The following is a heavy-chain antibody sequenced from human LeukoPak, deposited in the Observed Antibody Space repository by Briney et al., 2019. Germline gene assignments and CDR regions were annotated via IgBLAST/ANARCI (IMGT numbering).Heavy chain of an antibody. J-gene: IGHJ5*02. V-gene: IGHV4-61*02. CDR1: GGSISSGSYY. CDR2: IYTSGST. CDR3: ARDSRYNWFDP. Sequence: SETLSLTCTVSGGSISSGSYYWSWIRQPAGKGLEWIGRIYTSGSTNYNPSLKSRVTISVDTSKNQFSLKLSSVTAADTAVYYCARDSRYNWFDPWGQGTLVTVSS.